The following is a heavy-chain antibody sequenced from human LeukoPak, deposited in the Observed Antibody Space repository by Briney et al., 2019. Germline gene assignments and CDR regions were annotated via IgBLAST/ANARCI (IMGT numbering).Heavy chain of an antibody. J-gene: IGHJ4*02. Sequence: GASAKVSCKASGYTFTGYYMHWVRQAPGQGLEWMGRINPNSGGTNYAQKLQGRVTMTRDTSISTAYMELSRLRSDDTAVYYCARDLVGYYGSGSYPSDYWGQGTLVTVSS. D-gene: IGHD3-10*01. CDR1: GYTFTGYY. CDR3: ARDLVGYYGSGSYPSDY. V-gene: IGHV1-2*06. CDR2: INPNSGGT.